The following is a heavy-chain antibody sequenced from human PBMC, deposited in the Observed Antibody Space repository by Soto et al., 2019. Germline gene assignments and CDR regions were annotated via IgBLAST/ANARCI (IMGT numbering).Heavy chain of an antibody. CDR2: IKQDGSEK. V-gene: IGHV3-7*01. J-gene: IGHJ6*02. CDR1: GFSFSSFW. CDR3: ANQGRTHYGMDV. D-gene: IGHD3-10*01. Sequence: QSGGSLRLSCAASGFSFSSFWMIWVRQAPGKGLEWVAIIKQDGSEKHYVDSVKGRFTVSRDNAEKSLYLQMNSLRAEDTAVYYCANQGRTHYGMDVWGQGTTVTVSS.